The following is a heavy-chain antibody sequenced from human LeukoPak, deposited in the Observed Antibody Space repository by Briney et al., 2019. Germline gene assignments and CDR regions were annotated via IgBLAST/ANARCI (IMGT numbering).Heavy chain of an antibody. CDR3: ARDSCSGGSCYWRFDY. J-gene: IGHJ4*02. D-gene: IGHD2-15*01. Sequence: QTLSLTCAISGDTVSSNIAAWNWIRQSPSRGLEWLGRTYYRSKWNNDYAVSVKSRISINPDTSKNQFSLQLNSVTPEDTAVYYCARDSCSGGSCYWRFDYWGQGTLVTVPS. CDR2: TYYRSKWNN. CDR1: GDTVSSNIAA. V-gene: IGHV6-1*01.